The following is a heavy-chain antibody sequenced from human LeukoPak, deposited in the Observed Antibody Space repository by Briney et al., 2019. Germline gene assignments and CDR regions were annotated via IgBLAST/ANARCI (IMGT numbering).Heavy chain of an antibody. D-gene: IGHD3-3*01. Sequence: GGSLRLSCAASGFTFSSYAMSWVRQAPGKGLEWVSAISDSGGSTYYADSVKGRFTISRDNSKNTLYLQMNSLRAEDTAVYYCAKDPGRFLEWLLLDYWGQGTLVTVSS. CDR1: GFTFSSYA. CDR3: AKDPGRFLEWLLLDY. J-gene: IGHJ4*02. CDR2: ISDSGGST. V-gene: IGHV3-23*01.